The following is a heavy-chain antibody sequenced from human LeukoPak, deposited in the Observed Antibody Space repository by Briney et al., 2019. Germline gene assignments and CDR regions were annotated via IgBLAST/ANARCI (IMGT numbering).Heavy chain of an antibody. D-gene: IGHD6-13*01. CDR3: AASTYSSSWYLNWFDP. V-gene: IGHV4-39*01. CDR1: GGSFSSYY. CDR2: IYYSGNT. J-gene: IGHJ5*02. Sequence: SESLSLTCAVYGGSFSSYYWGWIRQPPGKGLEWIGSIYYSGNTYYNPSLKSRVTISVDTSKNQFSLKLSSVTAADTAVYYCAASTYSSSWYLNWFDPWGQGTLVTVSS.